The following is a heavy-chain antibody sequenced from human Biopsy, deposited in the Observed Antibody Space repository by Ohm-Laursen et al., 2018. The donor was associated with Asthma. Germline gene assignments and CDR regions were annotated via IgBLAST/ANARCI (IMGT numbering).Heavy chain of an antibody. D-gene: IGHD2-2*01. CDR1: GGTFNTYV. J-gene: IGHJ4*02. CDR2: INSVLGTT. CDR3: ARKAGSCISRTCYSLDF. Sequence: GASVNVSCKSLGGTFNTYVIGWVRQAPGQGLEWVGGINSVLGTTTYPQKFQDRVTITADDSTSTVYMELSSLRSEDTAVYYCARKAGSCISRTCYSLDFWGQGTLVTVSS. V-gene: IGHV1-69*13.